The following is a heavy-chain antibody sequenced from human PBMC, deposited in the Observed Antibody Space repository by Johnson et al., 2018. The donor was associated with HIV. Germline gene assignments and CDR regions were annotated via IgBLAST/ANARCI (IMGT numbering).Heavy chain of an antibody. CDR3: AREESSPGGVAFDI. V-gene: IGHV3-64*01. J-gene: IGHJ3*02. D-gene: IGHD3-16*01. CDR1: GFTFSRYA. CDR2: ISSNGGST. Sequence: VQLVESGGGVVQPGRSLRLSCAASGFTFSRYAIHWVRQAPGKGLEYVSGISSNGGSTYYAHSVKGRFIISRDNSKNTLYLQMGSLRAEDMAVYYCAREESSPGGVAFDIWGQGTKVTVSS.